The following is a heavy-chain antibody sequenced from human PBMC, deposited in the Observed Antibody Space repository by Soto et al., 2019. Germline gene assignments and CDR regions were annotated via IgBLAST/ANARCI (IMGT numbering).Heavy chain of an antibody. J-gene: IGHJ4*02. V-gene: IGHV3-23*01. D-gene: IGHD6-19*01. CDR1: GFTFSSYA. CDR2: ISGSGGST. Sequence: PGGSLRLSCAASGFTFSSYAMSWVRQAPGKGLERVSAISGSGGSTYYADSVKGRFTISRDNSKNTLYLQMNSLRAEDTAVYYCAKDNVEYSSGPNFDYWGQGTLVTVSS. CDR3: AKDNVEYSSGPNFDY.